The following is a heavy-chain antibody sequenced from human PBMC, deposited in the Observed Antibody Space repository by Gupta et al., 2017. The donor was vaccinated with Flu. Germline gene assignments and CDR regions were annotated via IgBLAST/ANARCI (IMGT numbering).Heavy chain of an antibody. D-gene: IGHD3-22*01. J-gene: IGHJ4*01. CDR2: IKPNSGVT. CDR3: ARAEPGSGSH. V-gene: IGHV1-2*06. Sequence: QVQLVQSGAEVKKPGASVKVSCKASGYTFTGYYMHWVRQGPGQGLEWMGRIKPNSGVTNEAQKFQGRVTMTRDTSISTAYMEMRRQRSDDTAVYDCARAEPGSGSHGGHGTLVAVYS. CDR1: GYTFTGYY.